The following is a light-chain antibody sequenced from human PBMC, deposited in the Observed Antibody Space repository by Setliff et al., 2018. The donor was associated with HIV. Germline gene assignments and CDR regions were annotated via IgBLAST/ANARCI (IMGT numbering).Light chain of an antibody. CDR3: CSYGGYNTFYV. Sequence: QSALAQPASVSGSPGQSITISCTGTSNDVGVFKLVSWYQQYPGKAPKLWIYEVTKRPSGVSIRFSGSKSGNTASLTISGLQAEDEADYYCCSYGGYNTFYVFGSGTRSPS. CDR1: SNDVGVFKL. J-gene: IGLJ1*01. CDR2: EVT. V-gene: IGLV2-23*02.